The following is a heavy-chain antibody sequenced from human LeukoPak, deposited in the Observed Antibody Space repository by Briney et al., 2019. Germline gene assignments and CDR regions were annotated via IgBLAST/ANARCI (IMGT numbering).Heavy chain of an antibody. CDR3: EAGMDV. V-gene: IGHV3-30*02. CDR1: GFNLSRYG. J-gene: IGHJ6*02. Sequence: PGGSLRLSCAASGFNLSRYGVHWVRQAPGKGLEWVAYVRFDGTRKYYKDSVKGRFTISRDNSKNTLDLRMNSLRTEDSAIHYCEAGMDVWGLGTTVTVSS. CDR2: VRFDGTRK.